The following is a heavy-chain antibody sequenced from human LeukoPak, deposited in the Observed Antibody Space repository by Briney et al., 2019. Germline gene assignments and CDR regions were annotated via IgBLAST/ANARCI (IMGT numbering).Heavy chain of an antibody. D-gene: IGHD2-2*01. Sequence: GGSLRLSCAASGFTFSSYEMNWVRQAPGKGLEWVSSISSSSSYIYYADSVKGRFTISRDNAKNSLYLQMNSLRAEDTAVYYCARDQLSSTSPDYWGQGTLVTVSS. V-gene: IGHV3-21*01. CDR1: GFTFSSYE. CDR2: ISSSSSYI. J-gene: IGHJ4*02. CDR3: ARDQLSSTSPDY.